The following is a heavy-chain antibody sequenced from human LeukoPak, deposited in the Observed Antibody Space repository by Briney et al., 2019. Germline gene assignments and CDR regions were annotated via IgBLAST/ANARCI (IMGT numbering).Heavy chain of an antibody. CDR1: GFTFSSYA. Sequence: GGSLRLSCAASGFTFSSYAMHWVRQAPGKGLEWVAVISYDGSNKYYADSVKGRFTISRDNSKNTLYLQMNSLRAEDTAVYYCARGEVVVVVAATRPFDYWGQGTLVTVSS. V-gene: IGHV3-30-3*01. CDR2: ISYDGSNK. D-gene: IGHD2-15*01. J-gene: IGHJ4*02. CDR3: ARGEVVVVVAATRPFDY.